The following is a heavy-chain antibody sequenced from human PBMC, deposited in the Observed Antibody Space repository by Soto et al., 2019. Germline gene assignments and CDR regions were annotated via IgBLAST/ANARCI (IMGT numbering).Heavy chain of an antibody. J-gene: IGHJ3*02. CDR1: GGSFSGYY. CDR2: INHSGST. D-gene: IGHD2-15*01. Sequence: SETLSLTCAVYGGSFSGYYWSWIRQPPGKGLEWIGEINHSGSTNYNPSLKSRVTISVDTSKNQFSLKLSSVTAADTAVYYCARGSPRGGRYCSGGSCVGAFDIWGQGTMVTVSS. V-gene: IGHV4-34*01. CDR3: ARGSPRGGRYCSGGSCVGAFDI.